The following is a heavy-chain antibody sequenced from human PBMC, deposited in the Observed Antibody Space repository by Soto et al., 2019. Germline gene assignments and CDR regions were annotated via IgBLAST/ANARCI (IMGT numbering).Heavy chain of an antibody. Sequence: QVQLQESGPGLVKPSETLSLTCTVSGGSINDYYWSWTRQPPGKGLEWIAYGLRPDYTGYNPSLRNRVTISSDTSKNQFSLRLISVTAADTAVYYCVAGPDRAKSAYWGQATLVTVSS. CDR2: GLRPDYT. CDR3: VAGPDRAKSAY. J-gene: IGHJ4*01. V-gene: IGHV4-59*01. CDR1: GGSINDYY.